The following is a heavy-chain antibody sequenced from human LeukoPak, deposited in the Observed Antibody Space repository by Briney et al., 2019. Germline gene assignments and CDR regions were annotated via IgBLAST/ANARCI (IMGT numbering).Heavy chain of an antibody. CDR3: ARSVHKSWFDP. V-gene: IGHV1-46*01. CDR2: INPSGGST. Sequence: ASVKVSCKASRYTFTSYYMHWVRQAPGQGLEWMGIINPSGGSTSYAQKFQGRVTMTRDMSTSTVYMELSSLRSEDTAVYYCARSVHKSWFDPWGQGTLVTVSS. J-gene: IGHJ5*02. CDR1: RYTFTSYY.